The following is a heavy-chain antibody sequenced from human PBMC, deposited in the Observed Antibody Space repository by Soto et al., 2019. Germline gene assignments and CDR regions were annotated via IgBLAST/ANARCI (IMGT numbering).Heavy chain of an antibody. J-gene: IGHJ5*02. D-gene: IGHD3-3*01. CDR3: AKLVGGVKAIRPPPNWSHP. CDR2: ISHDGINN. Sequence: GGSLRLSCAASGFIFSSYGMHWIRQAPGKGLEWVAVISHDGINNYYGDSVKGRCTVSRDNSNNTMFLQIDSLRPEDTAVYYCAKLVGGVKAIRPPPNWSHPCGPATLVPVSS. V-gene: IGHV3-30*18. CDR1: GFIFSSYG.